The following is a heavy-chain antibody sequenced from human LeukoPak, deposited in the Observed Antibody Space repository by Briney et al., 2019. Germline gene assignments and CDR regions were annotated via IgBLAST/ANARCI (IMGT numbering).Heavy chain of an antibody. CDR3: ARRRVRGVIIPREDYFDY. V-gene: IGHV5-51*01. J-gene: IGHJ4*02. CDR1: GYSFTSYW. D-gene: IGHD3-10*01. Sequence: GESLKISCKGSGYSFTSYWIGCVRQMPGKGLEWMGIIYPGDSDTRYSPSFQGQVTITAEKSISTAYVKWSSLKDSNTAMYYCARRRVRGVIIPREDYFDYWGQGTLVTVSS. CDR2: IYPGDSDT.